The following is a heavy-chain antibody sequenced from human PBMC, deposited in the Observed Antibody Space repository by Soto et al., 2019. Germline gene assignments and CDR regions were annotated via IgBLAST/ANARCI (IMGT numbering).Heavy chain of an antibody. CDR1: GFTFSNFA. V-gene: IGHV3-23*01. D-gene: IGHD4-17*01. Sequence: EVQLLESGGGLVQHGGSLRLSCAASGFTFSNFAMTWVRQAPGKGLEWDSTISGSGGTTYYADSVKGRFTISRDNSKNTLYLQMGSLRAEDTAVYYCAKDLYGDYDYWGQGTLVSVSS. CDR3: AKDLYGDYDY. CDR2: ISGSGGTT. J-gene: IGHJ4*02.